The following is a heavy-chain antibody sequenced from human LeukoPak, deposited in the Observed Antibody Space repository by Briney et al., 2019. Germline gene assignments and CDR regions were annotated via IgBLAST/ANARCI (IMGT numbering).Heavy chain of an antibody. CDR2: INAANGNT. V-gene: IGHV1-3*01. CDR3: ARAYDSGCNY. CDR1: GYTFTSYA. D-gene: IGHD6-19*01. J-gene: IGHJ4*02. Sequence: ASVKISCKASGYTFTSYAIHWVRQAPGQRLEWMGLINAANGNTRYSQTFQDRVTITRDTSASAAYMELSSLRSEDTAVYYCARAYDSGCNYWGQGTLVTVSS.